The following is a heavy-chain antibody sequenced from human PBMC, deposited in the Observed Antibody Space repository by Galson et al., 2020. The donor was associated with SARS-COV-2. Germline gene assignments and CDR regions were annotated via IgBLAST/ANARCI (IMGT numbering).Heavy chain of an antibody. CDR3: ARDDRAARDYGMDV. J-gene: IGHJ6*02. D-gene: IGHD2-15*01. CDR2: INSDGSST. CDR1: GFTFSSYL. V-gene: IGHV3-74*01. Sequence: GGSLRLSCAASGFTFSSYLMHWVRQAPGKGLVWVSRINSDGSSTSYADSVKGRFTISRDNAKNTLYLQMNSLRAEDTAVYYCARDDRAARDYGMDVWGQGTTVTVSS.